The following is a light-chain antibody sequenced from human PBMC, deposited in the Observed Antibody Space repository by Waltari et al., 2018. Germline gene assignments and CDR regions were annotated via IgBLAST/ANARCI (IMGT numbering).Light chain of an antibody. CDR3: QQRSNWLFT. V-gene: IGKV3-11*01. CDR2: EAS. J-gene: IGKJ3*01. CDR1: QSVSHY. Sequence: EIVLTQSPATLSLSPGERATLSCRASQSVSHYLAWFQQKPGQAPRLLNYEASRRATGIPTRFSGSGSATDFTLTISSLEPEDFAVYYCQQRSNWLFTFGPGTKVEIK.